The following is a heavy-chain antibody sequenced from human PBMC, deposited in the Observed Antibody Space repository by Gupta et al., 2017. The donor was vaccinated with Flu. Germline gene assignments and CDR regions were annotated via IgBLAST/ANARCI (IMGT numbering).Heavy chain of an antibody. CDR1: TFDNYD. D-gene: IGHD4-17*01. CDR3: ASNGDYPPRECAYDCDV. V-gene: IGHV3-20*03. J-gene: IGHJ4*02. CDR2: ISGNGSRS. Sequence: TFDNYDINWVRQAPGKGLEWVLGISGNGSRSFYADSVKGRFTISRDNAKNSLYLQMTSLRAEDTAMYYCASNGDYPPRECAYDCDVWGQGTMVTVSS.